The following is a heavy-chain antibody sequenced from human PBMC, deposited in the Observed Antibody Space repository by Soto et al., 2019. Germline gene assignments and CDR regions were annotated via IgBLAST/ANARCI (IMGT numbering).Heavy chain of an antibody. V-gene: IGHV4-31*03. CDR3: ARHSASWQWFDY. D-gene: IGHD1-26*01. Sequence: QVQLQESGPGLVKPSQTLSPTCSVSGGSISSGGYYWSWIRQHPEKGLEWIGYIYYSGSTNYSPSLRSRVIISVDTSSNRFSLDLRSVTAADTAIYYCARHSASWQWFDYWGQGTLVTVSS. J-gene: IGHJ5*01. CDR1: GGSISSGGYY. CDR2: IYYSGST.